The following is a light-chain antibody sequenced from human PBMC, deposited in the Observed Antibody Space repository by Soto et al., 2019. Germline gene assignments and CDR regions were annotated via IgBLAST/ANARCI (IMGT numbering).Light chain of an antibody. CDR1: QTVRNND. J-gene: IGKJ4*01. CDR3: QQFSSYPLT. Sequence: DIVLTQSPGTLSLSPGERATLXCRASQTVRNNDVAWYQQEPGQAPRLLSYDASSRAPGSPDRFSGGGSGTDFTRTISRLEPEDFAVYYGQQFSSYPLTFGGGTKVDIK. V-gene: IGKV3-20*01. CDR2: DAS.